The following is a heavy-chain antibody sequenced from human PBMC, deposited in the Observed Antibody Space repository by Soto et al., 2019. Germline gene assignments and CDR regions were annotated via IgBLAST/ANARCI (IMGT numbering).Heavy chain of an antibody. D-gene: IGHD4-17*01. CDR3: ARGGEQYPYYYCYGMDV. J-gene: IGHJ6*02. CDR2: ISADNGNT. CDR1: GYTFTSYS. V-gene: IGHV1-18*01. Sequence: QVQLVQSGAEVKKPGASVEVSCKASGYTFTSYSISWVRQDPGQGLEWMGCISADNGNTNYSQKLQGRVTMTTDTSTSTAYMELRSLRSDDTAVYYCARGGEQYPYYYCYGMDVWGQGTTVTVSS.